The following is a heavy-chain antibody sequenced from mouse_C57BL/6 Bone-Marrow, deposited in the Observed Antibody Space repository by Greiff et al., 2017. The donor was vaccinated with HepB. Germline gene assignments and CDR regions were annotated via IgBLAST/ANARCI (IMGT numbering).Heavy chain of an antibody. V-gene: IGHV1-82*01. J-gene: IGHJ2*01. D-gene: IGHD1-1*01. Sequence: VQLQQSGPELVKPGASVKISCKASGYAFSSSWMNWVKQRPGKGLEWIGRIYPGDGDTNYNGKFKGKATLTADKSSSTAYMQLSSLTSEDSAVYFCARSGYYGTDWGQGTTLTVSS. CDR2: IYPGDGDT. CDR3: ARSGYYGTD. CDR1: GYAFSSSW.